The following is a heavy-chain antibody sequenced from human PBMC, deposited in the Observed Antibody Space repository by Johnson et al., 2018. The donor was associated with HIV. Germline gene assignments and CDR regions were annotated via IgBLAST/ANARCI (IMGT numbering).Heavy chain of an antibody. Sequence: VQLVESGGGVVQPGGSLRLSCAASGFTFSSYAMSWVRQAPGKGLEWVSAISGSGGSTYYADSVKGRFTISRDNSKNTLYLQMHSLRIEDTAVYYCAREELEPDVFDIWGQGTMVTVSS. CDR3: AREELEPDVFDI. D-gene: IGHD1-1*01. V-gene: IGHV3-23*04. CDR1: GFTFSSYA. CDR2: ISGSGGST. J-gene: IGHJ3*02.